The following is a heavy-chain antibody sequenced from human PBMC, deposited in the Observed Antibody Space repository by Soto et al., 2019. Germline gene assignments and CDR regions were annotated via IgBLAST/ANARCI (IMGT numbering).Heavy chain of an antibody. CDR3: ARGTGWLQLYYFDY. CDR1: GFTFSSYA. D-gene: IGHD1-1*01. V-gene: IGHV3-30-3*01. J-gene: IGHJ4*02. CDR2: ISYDGSNK. Sequence: GGSLRLSCAASGFTFSSYAMHWVRQAPGKGLEWVAVISYDGSNKYYADSVKGRFTISRDNSKNTLYLQMNSLRDEDTAVYYCARGTGWLQLYYFDYWGQGTLVTVSS.